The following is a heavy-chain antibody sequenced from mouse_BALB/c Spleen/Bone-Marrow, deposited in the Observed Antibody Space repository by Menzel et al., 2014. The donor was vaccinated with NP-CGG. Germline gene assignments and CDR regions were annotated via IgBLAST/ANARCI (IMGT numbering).Heavy chain of an antibody. D-gene: IGHD2-1*01. CDR2: IWRGGST. J-gene: IGHJ2*01. CDR1: GFSLTSYG. Sequence: QVQLQQSGPSLVQPSQGLSITCTVSGFSLTSYGVHWVRQSPGKGLEWLGVIWRGGSTDYNAAFMSRLSITKDNSKSQVFFKMNSLQADDTATYYCAKRGNYGYFDYWGQGTTLTVSS. V-gene: IGHV2-5-1*01. CDR3: AKRGNYGYFDY.